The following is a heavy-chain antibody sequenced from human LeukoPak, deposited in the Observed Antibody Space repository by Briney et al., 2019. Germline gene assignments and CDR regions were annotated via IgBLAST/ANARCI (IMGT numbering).Heavy chain of an antibody. J-gene: IGHJ3*02. CDR3: ARGLRCSSTIWFRICYAFDI. CDR2: IYHSGST. CDR1: GGSISSSNW. D-gene: IGHD2-2*01. Sequence: PSGTLSLTCAVSGGSISSSNWWSWVRQPPGKGLEWIGEIYHSGSTNYNPSLKSRVTISVDKSKNQFSLKLSSVTAADTAVYYCARGLRCSSTIWFRICYAFDIWGQGTMVTVSS. V-gene: IGHV4-4*02.